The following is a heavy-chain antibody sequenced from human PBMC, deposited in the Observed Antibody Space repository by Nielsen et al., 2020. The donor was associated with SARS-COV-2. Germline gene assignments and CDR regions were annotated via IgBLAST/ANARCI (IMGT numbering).Heavy chain of an antibody. J-gene: IGHJ4*02. CDR1: GYTFTGYY. V-gene: IGHV1-2*06. CDR2: INPNSGGT. Sequence: ASVKVSCKASGYTFTGYYMHWVRQAPGQGLEWMGRINPNSGGTNYAQKFQGRVTMTSDTSISTAYMELSRLRSDDTAVYYCARILVWLDYYDSSGYPDYWGQGTLVTVSS. CDR3: ARILVWLDYYDSSGYPDY. D-gene: IGHD3-22*01.